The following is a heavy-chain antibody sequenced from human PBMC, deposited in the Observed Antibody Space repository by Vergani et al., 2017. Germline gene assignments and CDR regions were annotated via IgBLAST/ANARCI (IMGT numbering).Heavy chain of an antibody. CDR1: GDSIATGVFY. Sequence: HVQLQESGPGLVRPSETLSLTCSVSGDSIATGVFYWSWVRQAPGKGLEWIGFVESTGNTYRNPSLESRITMSVDTSKNLFSLELRSMTAADTAVYYYTRLKILLWADDTWVQGTLVTVSS. D-gene: IGHD1-26*01. CDR2: VESTGNT. J-gene: IGHJ5*02. CDR3: TRLKILLWADDT. V-gene: IGHV4-30-4*08.